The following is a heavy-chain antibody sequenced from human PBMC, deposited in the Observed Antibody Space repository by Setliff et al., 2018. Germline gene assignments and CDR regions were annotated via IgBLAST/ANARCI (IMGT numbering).Heavy chain of an antibody. CDR3: SRLVRYCTTTSCQGASGAEL. J-gene: IGHJ4*02. CDR2: VSTYNGDT. D-gene: IGHD2-2*01. V-gene: IGHV1-18*01. CDR1: GYSFTSFG. Sequence: ASVTVSCKASGYSFTSFGITWVRQAPGQGLEWMGWVSTYNGDTNYAQKFRGRVTMTTDPSTTTAYLELRSLTSDDTAVYYCSRLVRYCTTTSCQGASGAELWGQGTLVTVSS.